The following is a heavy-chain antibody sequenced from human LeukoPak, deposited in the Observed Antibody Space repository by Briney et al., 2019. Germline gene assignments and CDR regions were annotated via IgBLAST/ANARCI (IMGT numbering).Heavy chain of an antibody. J-gene: IGHJ4*02. CDR1: GFTFSSYW. V-gene: IGHV3-74*01. CDR3: TYYESARGH. CDR2: INNDASRT. D-gene: IGHD3-10*01. Sequence: GGSLRLSCVASGFTFSSYWMHWVRQAPGKGLVWVSHINNDASRTDYADSAKGRFTISRDNAKNTLYLQMNSLRAEDTAVYYCTYYESARGHWGQGTLVTVSS.